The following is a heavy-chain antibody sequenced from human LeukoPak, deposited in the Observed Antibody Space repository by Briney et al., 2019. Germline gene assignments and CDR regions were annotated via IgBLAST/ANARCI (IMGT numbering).Heavy chain of an antibody. J-gene: IGHJ4*02. Sequence: PGESLKISCKGSGYSFTSYWIGWVRQMPGKGLEWMGIIYPGDSDTRYSPSFQGQVTISADKSISTAYLQWSSLKASDTGMYYYARRPYYYDSSGYYYFDYWGQGTLVTVSS. CDR3: ARRPYYYDSSGYYYFDY. V-gene: IGHV5-51*01. D-gene: IGHD3-22*01. CDR1: GYSFTSYW. CDR2: IYPGDSDT.